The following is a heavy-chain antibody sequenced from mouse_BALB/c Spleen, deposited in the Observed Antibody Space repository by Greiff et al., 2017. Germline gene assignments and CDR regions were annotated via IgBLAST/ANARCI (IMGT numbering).Heavy chain of an antibody. CDR1: GFTFNTYA. J-gene: IGHJ4*01. V-gene: IGHV10-1*02. Sequence: EVQVVESGGGLVQPKGSLKLSCAASGFTFNTYAMNWVRQAPGKGLEWVARIRSKSNNYATYYADSVKDRFTISRDDSQSMLYLQMNNLKTEDTAMYYCVRRGGDYWGQGTSVTVSS. CDR3: VRRGGDY. CDR2: IRSKSNNYAT.